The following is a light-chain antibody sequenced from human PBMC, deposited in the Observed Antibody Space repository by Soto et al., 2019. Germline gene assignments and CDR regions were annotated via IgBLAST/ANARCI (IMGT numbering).Light chain of an antibody. CDR1: SSDVGGYNY. J-gene: IGLJ1*01. CDR3: QSYDSSLSASYV. Sequence: QSVLTQPASVSWSPGQSITISCTGTSSDVGGYNYVSWYQQLPGTAPKLLIYGNSNRPSGVPDRFSGSKSGTSASLDITGLQAEDEADYCCQSYDSSLSASYVFGSGTKVTVL. V-gene: IGLV1-40*01. CDR2: GNS.